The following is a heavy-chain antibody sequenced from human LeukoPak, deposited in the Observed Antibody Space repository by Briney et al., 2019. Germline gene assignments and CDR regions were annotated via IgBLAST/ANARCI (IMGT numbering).Heavy chain of an antibody. D-gene: IGHD1-1*01. Sequence: KTSETLSLTCTVSGGSISSGSYYWSWIRQPAGKGLEWIGYIYYSGSTNYNPSLKSRVTILVDMSKNQFSLKLSSVTAADTAVYYCARGNGQPTWFDPWGQGTLVTVSS. J-gene: IGHJ5*02. CDR1: GGSISSGSYY. CDR2: IYYSGST. CDR3: ARGNGQPTWFDP. V-gene: IGHV4-61*10.